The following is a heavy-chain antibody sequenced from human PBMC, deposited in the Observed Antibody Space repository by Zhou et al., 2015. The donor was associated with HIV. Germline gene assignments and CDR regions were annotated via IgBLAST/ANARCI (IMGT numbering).Heavy chain of an antibody. CDR2: IIPILGIA. CDR1: GGTFSSYT. V-gene: IGHV1-69*08. J-gene: IGHJ3*02. CDR3: ARDVVVTAISAFDI. Sequence: QVQLVQSGAEVKKPGSSVKVSCKASGGTFSSYTISWVRQAPGQGLEWMGRIIPILGIANYAQKFQGRVTITADKSTSTAYMELSSLRSEDTAVYYCARDVVVTAISAFDIWGQGTMVTVSS. D-gene: IGHD2-21*02.